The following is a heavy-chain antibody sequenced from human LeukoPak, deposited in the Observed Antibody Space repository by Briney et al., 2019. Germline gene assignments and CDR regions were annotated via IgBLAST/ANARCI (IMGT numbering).Heavy chain of an antibody. J-gene: IGHJ4*02. V-gene: IGHV1-8*02. CDR1: GYTFTGYY. D-gene: IGHD3-10*01. CDR3: ASFMVRGVTDY. Sequence: ASVKVSCKASGYTFTGYYMHWVRQATGQGLEWMGWMNPNSGNTGYAQKFQGRVTMTRNTSISTAYMELSSLRSEDTAVYYCASFMVRGVTDYWGQGTLVTVSS. CDR2: MNPNSGNT.